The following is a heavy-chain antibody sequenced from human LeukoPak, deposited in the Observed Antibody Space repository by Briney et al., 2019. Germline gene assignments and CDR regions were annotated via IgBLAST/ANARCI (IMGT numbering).Heavy chain of an antibody. Sequence: GGSLRLSCAASGFTFSSYAMHWVRQAPGKGLEWVAVISYDGSNKYYADSVKGRFTISRDNSKNTLYLQMNSLRAEDTAVYYCARDIVSSSGYYYGMDVWGQGTTVTVSS. D-gene: IGHD2-21*01. CDR1: GFTFSSYA. V-gene: IGHV3-30-3*01. J-gene: IGHJ6*02. CDR3: ARDIVSSSGYYYGMDV. CDR2: ISYDGSNK.